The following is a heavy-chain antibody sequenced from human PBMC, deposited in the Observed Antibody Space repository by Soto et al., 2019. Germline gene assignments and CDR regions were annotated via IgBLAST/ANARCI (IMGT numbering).Heavy chain of an antibody. D-gene: IGHD4-4*01. V-gene: IGHV5-51*01. CDR1: GDSFTTYW. CDR2: INPGDSDI. J-gene: IGHJ6*02. CDR3: ARHEQYYYYYYGMDV. Sequence: GESLKISCKASGDSFTTYWIAWVRQMPGKGLEWMGIINPGDSDIRYSPSFQGQVTISADNSISTAYLQWSSLKASDTAMYYCARHEQYYYYYYGMDVWGQGTAVIDS.